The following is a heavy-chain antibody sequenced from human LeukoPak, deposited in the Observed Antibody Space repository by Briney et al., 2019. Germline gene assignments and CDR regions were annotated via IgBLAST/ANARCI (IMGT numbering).Heavy chain of an antibody. J-gene: IGHJ4*02. CDR3: ARRRSIAAAIDY. D-gene: IGHD6-13*01. CDR2: IYYSGST. V-gene: IGHV4-59*08. Sequence: SETLSLTCTVSGGSIRSYHWSWIRQPPGKGLEWIGYIYYSGSTKYNPSLMSRVTISVDASKNQFSLKLSSVTAADTAVYYCARRRSIAAAIDYWGQGTLVTVSS. CDR1: GGSIRSYH.